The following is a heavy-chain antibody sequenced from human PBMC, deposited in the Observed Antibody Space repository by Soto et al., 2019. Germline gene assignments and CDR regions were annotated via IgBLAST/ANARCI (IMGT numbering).Heavy chain of an antibody. V-gene: IGHV3-30*18. CDR1: GFTFSSYG. J-gene: IGHJ6*02. Sequence: LRLSCAASGFTFSSYGMHWVRQAPGKGLEWVAVISYDGSNKYYADSVKGRFTISRDNSKNTLYLQMNSLRAEDTAVYYCAKAIDYYYYGMDVWGQGTTVTVSS. CDR2: ISYDGSNK. CDR3: AKAIDYYYYGMDV.